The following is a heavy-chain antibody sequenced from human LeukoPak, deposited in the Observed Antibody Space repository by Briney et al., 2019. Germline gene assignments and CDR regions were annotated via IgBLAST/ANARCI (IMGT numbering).Heavy chain of an antibody. V-gene: IGHV3-7*04. J-gene: IGHJ4*02. D-gene: IGHD3-16*01. CDR2: IKQDGSEK. Sequence: GGSLRLSCAASGFTFSSYWMSWVRQAPGKGLEWVANIKQDGSEKNYVDSVKGRFTISRDNAKNSQYLQINSLRVEDTAVYYCARGGSDFDCWGQEPLVSVSS. CDR1: GFTFSSYW. CDR3: ARGGSDFDC.